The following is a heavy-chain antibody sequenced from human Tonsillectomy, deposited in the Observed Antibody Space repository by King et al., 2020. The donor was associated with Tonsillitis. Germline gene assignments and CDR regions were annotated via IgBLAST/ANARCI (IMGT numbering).Heavy chain of an antibody. CDR1: GFTLSWYW. V-gene: IGHV3-7*03. D-gene: IGHD1-26*01. CDR3: ARFGATTADY. Sequence: VQLVESGGGLVQPGGSLRLSWAASGFTLSWYWMTWVRQAPGKGLEWVANIKEDGSENPYGDSVKGRFTISRDNAKNSLYLQMNSLRAEDTAVYYCARFGATTADYWGQGTLVTVSS. CDR2: IKEDGSEN. J-gene: IGHJ4*02.